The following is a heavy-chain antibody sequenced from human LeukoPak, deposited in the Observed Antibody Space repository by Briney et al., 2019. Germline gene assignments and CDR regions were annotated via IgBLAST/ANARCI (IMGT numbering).Heavy chain of an antibody. CDR2: INGVGT. CDR1: QFNFKKFG. Sequence: GGSLRLSCATSQFNFKKFGMTWVRQAPGKGLEWVSSINGVGTQYADSVQGRFAISRDNSKNTLYLQMNSLRAEDTAVYYCAKDPNGGYIGTFDIWDQGTMVTVSS. CDR3: AKDPNGGYIGTFDI. J-gene: IGHJ3*02. D-gene: IGHD4-17*01. V-gene: IGHV3-23*01.